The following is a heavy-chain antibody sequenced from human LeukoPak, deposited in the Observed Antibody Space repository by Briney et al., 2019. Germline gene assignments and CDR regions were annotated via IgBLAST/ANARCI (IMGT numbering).Heavy chain of an antibody. J-gene: IGHJ3*02. CDR3: AKDLYGSGSRWDAFDI. CDR2: ITYDGDNK. V-gene: IGHV3-30*02. D-gene: IGHD3-10*01. CDR1: GFTFSRDN. Sequence: PGGSLRLSCAASGFTFSRDNMHWVRQAPGKGLEWVAFITYDGDNKYADSVKGRFTISRDNSRNTLYMQMNSLRTEDTAVYYCAKDLYGSGSRWDAFDIWGQGTMVTVSS.